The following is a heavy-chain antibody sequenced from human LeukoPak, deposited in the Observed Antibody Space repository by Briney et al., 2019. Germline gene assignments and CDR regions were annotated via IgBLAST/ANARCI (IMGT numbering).Heavy chain of an antibody. J-gene: IGHJ4*02. Sequence: GGSLRLSCAASGFIFSNTWMSWVRQAPGKGLEWVANIKGDGSEKYYVDSVKGRFTISRDNTRNSLYLQMNSLRADDSATYYCTRDDFSGSYWYWGQGTLVTVSS. CDR2: IKGDGSEK. CDR3: TRDDFSGSYWY. V-gene: IGHV3-7*01. D-gene: IGHD1-26*01. CDR1: GFIFSNTW.